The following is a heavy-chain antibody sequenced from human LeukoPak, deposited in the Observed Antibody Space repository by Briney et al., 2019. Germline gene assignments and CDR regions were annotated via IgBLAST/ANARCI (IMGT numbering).Heavy chain of an antibody. V-gene: IGHV3-74*01. CDR1: RFTFSGFC. J-gene: IGHJ4*02. CDR3: ATLISLGSHY. Sequence: GGSLRLSCTDSRFTFSGFCMHWVRQPPGKGLVWVSRIDSDGSITTYADSVKGRFTISRDNAKNTVYLQIDSLRAEDTAVYYCATLISLGSHYWGQGVLVTVSS. CDR2: IDSDGSIT. D-gene: IGHD2-15*01.